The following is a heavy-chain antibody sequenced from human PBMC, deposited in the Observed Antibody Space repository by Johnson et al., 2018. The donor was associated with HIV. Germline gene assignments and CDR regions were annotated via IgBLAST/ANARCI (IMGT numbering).Heavy chain of an antibody. Sequence: MLLVESGGGLVQPGGSLRLSCAVSGFTFSSYAMSWVRQAPGKGPEWVSAISGSGGSTYYADSVKGRFTISRDNSKNTLYLQINSLRAEDTAVYYCAKDRVGATSPQAQNAFDIWGQGTMVTVSS. CDR1: GFTFSSYA. J-gene: IGHJ3*02. CDR3: AKDRVGATSPQAQNAFDI. CDR2: ISGSGGST. D-gene: IGHD1-26*01. V-gene: IGHV3-23*04.